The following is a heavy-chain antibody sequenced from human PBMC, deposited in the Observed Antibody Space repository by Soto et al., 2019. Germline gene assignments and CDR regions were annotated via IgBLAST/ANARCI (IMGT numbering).Heavy chain of an antibody. Sequence: PSETLSLTCNVSNGYINSGGFYWSWIRQHPGKGLEWIGYIFHSGSTLYNPSLNSRVTLSADTSMNQLSLNLRSVTVADTAVYYCARVPAYWGQG. CDR2: IFHSGST. CDR1: NGYINSGGFY. CDR3: ARVPAY. J-gene: IGHJ4*02. V-gene: IGHV4-31*03. D-gene: IGHD2-2*01.